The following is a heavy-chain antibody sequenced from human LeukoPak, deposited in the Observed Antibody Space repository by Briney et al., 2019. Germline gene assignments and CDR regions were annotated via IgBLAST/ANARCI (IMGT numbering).Heavy chain of an antibody. CDR2: INPSGGST. Sequence: ASVKVSCKASGYTFTSYYMHWVRQAPGQGLEWMGIINPSGGSTSYAQKFQGRVTTTRDMSTSTVYMELSSLRSEDTAVYYCAREGSSYYYYYYMDVWGKGTTVTVSS. J-gene: IGHJ6*03. D-gene: IGHD6-6*01. CDR3: AREGSSYYYYYYMDV. V-gene: IGHV1-46*01. CDR1: GYTFTSYY.